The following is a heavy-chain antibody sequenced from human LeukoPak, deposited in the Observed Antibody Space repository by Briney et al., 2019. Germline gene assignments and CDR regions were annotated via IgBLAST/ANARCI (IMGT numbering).Heavy chain of an antibody. Sequence: ASVKVSCKASGGTFSSYAISWVRQAPGQGLEWMGGIIPIFGTANYAQKFQGRVMITADESTSTAYMELSSLRSEDTAVYYCASAASGVYSYGSYWGQGTLVTVSS. CDR1: GGTFSSYA. V-gene: IGHV1-69*13. D-gene: IGHD5-18*01. J-gene: IGHJ4*02. CDR3: ASAASGVYSYGSY. CDR2: IIPIFGTA.